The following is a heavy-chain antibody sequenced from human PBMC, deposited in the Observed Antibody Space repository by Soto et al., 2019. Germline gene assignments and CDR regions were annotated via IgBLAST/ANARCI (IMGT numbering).Heavy chain of an antibody. CDR1: GYTFTGYY. J-gene: IGHJ6*02. CDR3: ARDGSRSWINYYYYYGMDV. D-gene: IGHD6-13*01. V-gene: IGHV1-2*04. CDR2: INPNSGGT. Sequence: GASVKVSCKASGYTFTGYYMHWVRQAPGQGLEWMGWINPNSGGTNYAQKFQGWVTMTRDTSISTAYMELSRLRSDDTAVYYCARDGSRSWINYYYYYGMDVWGQGTRVTVSS.